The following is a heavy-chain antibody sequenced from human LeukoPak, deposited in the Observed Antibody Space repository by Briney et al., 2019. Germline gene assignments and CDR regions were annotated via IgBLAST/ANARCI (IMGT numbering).Heavy chain of an antibody. J-gene: IGHJ4*02. CDR3: AKDEGDSGYSGYDSRPSFDY. D-gene: IGHD5-12*01. V-gene: IGHV3-48*03. Sequence: PVGSLRLSCAASGFTFSSYEMNWVRQAPGNGLEWVSYISSSGSTIYYADSVKGRFTISRDNAKNSLYLQMNSLRAEDTAVYYCAKDEGDSGYSGYDSRPSFDYWGQGTLVTVSS. CDR1: GFTFSSYE. CDR2: ISSSGSTI.